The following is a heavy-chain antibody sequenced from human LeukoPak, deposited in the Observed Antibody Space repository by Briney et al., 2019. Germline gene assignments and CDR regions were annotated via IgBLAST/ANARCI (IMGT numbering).Heavy chain of an antibody. CDR3: ARDYYGSGSYYGHMDV. V-gene: IGHV1-2*06. D-gene: IGHD3-10*01. Sequence: ASVKVSCKASGYTFTGYYMHWVRQAPGQGLEWVGRINPNSGGTNYAQKFQGRVTMTRDTSISTAYMELSRLRSDDTAVYYCARDYYGSGSYYGHMDVWGKGTTVTVSS. CDR2: INPNSGGT. CDR1: GYTFTGYY. J-gene: IGHJ6*03.